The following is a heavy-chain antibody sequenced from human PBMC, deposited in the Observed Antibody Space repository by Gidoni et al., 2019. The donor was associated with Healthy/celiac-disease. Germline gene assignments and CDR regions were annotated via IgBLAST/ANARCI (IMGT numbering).Heavy chain of an antibody. Sequence: QVQLVESGGGLVKPGGFLRLSCAASGFTFSYYYMSWIRQAPGKGLEWVSYISSSGSTIYYADSVKGRFTISRENAKNSLYLQMNSLRAEDTAVYYCARDRVAVAGQDYYYYGMDVWGQGTTVTVSS. D-gene: IGHD6-19*01. J-gene: IGHJ6*02. V-gene: IGHV3-11*01. CDR1: GFTFSYYY. CDR3: ARDRVAVAGQDYYYYGMDV. CDR2: ISSSGSTI.